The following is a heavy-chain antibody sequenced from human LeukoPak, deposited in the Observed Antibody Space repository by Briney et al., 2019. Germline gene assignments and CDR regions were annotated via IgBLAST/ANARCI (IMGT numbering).Heavy chain of an antibody. V-gene: IGHV3-30*03. CDR2: ISYDGSNK. J-gene: IGHJ4*02. Sequence: PGGSLRLSCAASGFTFSSYGMHWVRQAPGKGLEWVAVISYDGSNKYYADSVKGRFTISRDNSKNSLYLQMNSLRDEDTAVYYCARDPSAYYYDSSGYYYDNYWGQGTLVTVSS. D-gene: IGHD3-22*01. CDR1: GFTFSSYG. CDR3: ARDPSAYYYDSSGYYYDNY.